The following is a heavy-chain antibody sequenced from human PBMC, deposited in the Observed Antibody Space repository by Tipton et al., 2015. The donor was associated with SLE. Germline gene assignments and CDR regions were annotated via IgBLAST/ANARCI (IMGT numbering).Heavy chain of an antibody. Sequence: SLRLSCAASGFTVSSNYMSWVRQAPGKGLEWVSVIYSGGSTYYADSVKGRFTISRDNSKNTLYLQMGSLRAEDMAVYYCARVSVAGSYYYYYGMDVWGQGTTVTVSS. D-gene: IGHD6-19*01. J-gene: IGHJ6*02. CDR1: GFTVSSNY. CDR3: ARVSVAGSYYYYYGMDV. CDR2: IYSGGST. V-gene: IGHV3-66*01.